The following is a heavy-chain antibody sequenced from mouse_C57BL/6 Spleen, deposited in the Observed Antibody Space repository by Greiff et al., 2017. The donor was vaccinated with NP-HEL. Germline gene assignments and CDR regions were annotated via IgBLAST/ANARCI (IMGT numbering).Heavy chain of an antibody. Sequence: EVMLVESGGGLVQPGGSLSLSCAASGFTFTDYYMSWVRQPPGKALEWLGFIRNKANGYTTEYSASVKGRFTISRDNSQSILYLQMNALGAEDSATYYCARAGAYYFDYWGQGTTLTVSS. CDR1: GFTFTDYY. CDR2: IRNKANGYTT. D-gene: IGHD4-1*01. J-gene: IGHJ2*01. CDR3: ARAGAYYFDY. V-gene: IGHV7-3*01.